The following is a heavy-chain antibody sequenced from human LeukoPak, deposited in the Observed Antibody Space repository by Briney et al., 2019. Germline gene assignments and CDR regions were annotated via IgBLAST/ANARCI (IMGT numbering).Heavy chain of an antibody. V-gene: IGHV4-59*08. CDR1: GGSISSYY. D-gene: IGHD1-26*01. CDR2: IYYSGST. J-gene: IGHJ5*02. CDR3: ARGGVGATTYVWFDP. Sequence: SETLSLTCTVSGGSISSYYWSWIRQPPGKGLEWIGYIYYSGSTSYNPSLKSRVTISVDTSKKQFSLKLSSVTAADTAVYYCARGGVGATTYVWFDPWGQGTLVTVSS.